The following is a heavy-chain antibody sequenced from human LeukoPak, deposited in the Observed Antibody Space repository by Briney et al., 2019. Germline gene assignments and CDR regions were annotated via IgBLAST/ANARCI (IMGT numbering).Heavy chain of an antibody. CDR2: ISYDGSNK. CDR3: ARPLRAMARQWLGPFDY. D-gene: IGHD6-19*01. CDR1: GFTFSSYA. J-gene: IGHJ4*02. V-gene: IGHV3-30-3*01. Sequence: GRSLRLSCAASGFTFSSYAMHWVRQAPGKGLEWVAVISYDGSNKYYADSVKGRFTIPRGNSKNTLYLQMNSLRAEDTAVYYCARPLRAMARQWLGPFDYWGQGTLVTVSS.